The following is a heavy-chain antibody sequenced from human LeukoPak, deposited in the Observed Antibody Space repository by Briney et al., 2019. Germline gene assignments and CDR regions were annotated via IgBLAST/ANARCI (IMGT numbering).Heavy chain of an antibody. Sequence: GGSLRLSCAASGFTFSSYAMHWVRQAPGKGLEWVAVISYDGSNKYYADSVKGRFTISRDNSKNTLYLQMNSLRAEDTAVYYCPRAPYGRPPDYWGQGTLVTVSS. CDR2: ISYDGSNK. CDR3: PRAPYGRPPDY. J-gene: IGHJ4*02. CDR1: GFTFSSYA. D-gene: IGHD4-17*01. V-gene: IGHV3-30*04.